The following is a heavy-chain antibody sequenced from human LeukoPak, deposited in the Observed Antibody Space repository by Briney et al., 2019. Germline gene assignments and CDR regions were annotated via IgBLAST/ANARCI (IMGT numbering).Heavy chain of an antibody. CDR3: PSPDDSSGYSLRALDY. D-gene: IGHD3-22*01. J-gene: IGHJ4*02. Sequence: ASVKVSCKVSGYTLTELSMHWVRQAPGKGLEWMVGFDPEDGETIYAQKFQRRVRMTEDTSTDTANMEFSSLRSEDTALYYCPSPDDSSGYSLRALDYWGQGTLVSVSS. CDR2: FDPEDGET. CDR1: GYTLTELS. V-gene: IGHV1-24*01.